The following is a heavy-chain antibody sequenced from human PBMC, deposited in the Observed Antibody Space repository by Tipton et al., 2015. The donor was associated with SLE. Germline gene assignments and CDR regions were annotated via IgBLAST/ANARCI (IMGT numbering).Heavy chain of an antibody. Sequence: TLSLTCSVSGFSISSAYFWGWIRQPPGKGLEFIGTISYSGGTDYNPSLKSRVTISKDTSKNHFSLKLDSVTAADTVVYYCARGTTSGYTEFDSWGQGTLVTVSS. CDR2: ISYSGGT. J-gene: IGHJ5*01. CDR1: GFSISSAYF. D-gene: IGHD3-9*01. V-gene: IGHV4-38-2*02. CDR3: ARGTTSGYTEFDS.